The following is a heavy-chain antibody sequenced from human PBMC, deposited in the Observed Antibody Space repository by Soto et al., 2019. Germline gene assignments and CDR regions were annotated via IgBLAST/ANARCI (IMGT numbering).Heavy chain of an antibody. J-gene: IGHJ3*02. CDR1: GGSFSSYA. Sequence: SVKGSCKASGGSFSSYAISWVRQAPGQGLEWMGGIIPIFGTANYAQKFQGRVTITADESTSTAYMELSSLRSEDTAVYYCARYYYDSSGYYLDAFDIGGQGTMVTVSS. D-gene: IGHD3-22*01. CDR3: ARYYYDSSGYYLDAFDI. V-gene: IGHV1-69*13. CDR2: IIPIFGTA.